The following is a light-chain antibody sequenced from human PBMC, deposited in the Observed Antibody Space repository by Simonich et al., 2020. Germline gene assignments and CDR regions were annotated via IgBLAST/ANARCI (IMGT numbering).Light chain of an antibody. CDR2: EDN. CDR3: QSYDSSNWV. Sequence: NFMLTQPHSVSESPGKTVTISCPRSSGSIASNYVQWYQQRPGSSPPAVIYEDNQRPSGVPERFSGSIDSSSNSASLTISGLKTEDEADYYCQSYDSSNWVFGGGTKLTVL. J-gene: IGLJ3*02. V-gene: IGLV6-57*01. CDR1: SGSIASNY.